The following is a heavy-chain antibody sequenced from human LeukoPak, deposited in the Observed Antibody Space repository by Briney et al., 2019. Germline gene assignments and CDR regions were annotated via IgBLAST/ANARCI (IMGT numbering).Heavy chain of an antibody. D-gene: IGHD6-6*01. J-gene: IGHJ6*03. V-gene: IGHV1-3*03. Sequence: GASVKVSCKASGYTFTSYATHWVRQAPGQRLEWMGWINAGNGNTKYSQEFQGRVTITRDTSASTAYMELSSLRSEDMAVYYCARGSWQLADYYYMDVWGKGTTVTVSS. CDR2: INAGNGNT. CDR3: ARGSWQLADYYYMDV. CDR1: GYTFTSYA.